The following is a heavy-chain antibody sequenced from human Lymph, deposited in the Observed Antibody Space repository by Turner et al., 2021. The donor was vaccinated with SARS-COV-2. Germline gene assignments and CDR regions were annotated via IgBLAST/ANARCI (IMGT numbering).Heavy chain of an antibody. CDR3: ARDLGTYGMDF. CDR2: ICSGGNT. D-gene: IGHD6-13*01. V-gene: IGHV3-53*01. Sequence: EVQLVAPGGGLIQAWGCLRFSCVAWGITVSRNYMNWVGQAPGKRRRWVSVICSGGNTYYADSVKVRFTISRDNSKNTLNLEMNSLRVEDTAVYYCARDLGTYGMDFWGQGTTVTVSS. J-gene: IGHJ6*02. CDR1: GITVSRNY.